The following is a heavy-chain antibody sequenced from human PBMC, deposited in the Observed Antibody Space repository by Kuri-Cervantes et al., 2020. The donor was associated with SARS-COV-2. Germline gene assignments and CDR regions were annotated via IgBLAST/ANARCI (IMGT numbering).Heavy chain of an antibody. D-gene: IGHD6-6*01. CDR2: INPSGGST. CDR1: GYTFTSYY. J-gene: IGHJ6*02. CDR3: AADPTREQLSWGGFFYYGMDV. V-gene: IGHV1-46*01. Sequence: ASVKVSCKASGYTFTSYYMHWARQAPGQGLEWMGIINPSGGSTSYAQKFQGRVTITADKSTSTAYMELSSLRSEDTAVYYCAADPTREQLSWGGFFYYGMDVWGQGTTVTVSS.